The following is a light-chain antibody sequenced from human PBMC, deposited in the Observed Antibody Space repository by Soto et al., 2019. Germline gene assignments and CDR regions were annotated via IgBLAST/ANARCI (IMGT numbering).Light chain of an antibody. CDR1: QDVMYD. CDR2: GAS. J-gene: IGKJ1*01. CDR3: QQYRSWPRT. Sequence: EIVLTQSPAALSVSPGGRATLSCRASQDVMYDLAWYQQKPGQAPRLLVYGASTRATDAPPRFRGSGSGREFSLTISSLQSEDFATDYCQQYRSWPRTFGQGSRVEIK. V-gene: IGKV3-15*01.